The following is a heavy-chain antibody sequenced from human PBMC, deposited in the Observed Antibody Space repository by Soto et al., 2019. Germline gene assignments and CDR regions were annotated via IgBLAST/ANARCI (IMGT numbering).Heavy chain of an antibody. CDR2: LSGSGDNT. CDR3: AKAPDYDFWSGRPPTFDY. CDR1: GFTFDSFV. V-gene: IGHV3-23*01. Sequence: EVQLLDSGGNLVQPGGSLRLSCAASGFTFDSFVMSWVRQAPGEGLDWVSSLSGSGDNTYYADSVEGRFTISRDNSKSKRYLQISSLRAEDTAVYYCAKAPDYDFWSGRPPTFDYCGQGTLVTVSS. D-gene: IGHD3-3*01. J-gene: IGHJ4*02.